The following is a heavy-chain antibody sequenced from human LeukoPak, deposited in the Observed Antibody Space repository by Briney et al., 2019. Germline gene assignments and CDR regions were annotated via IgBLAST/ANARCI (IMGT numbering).Heavy chain of an antibody. CDR3: ARRPVAAEYFQH. Sequence: GGSLRLSCTGSGFSFTNYAMHWVRQAPGEGLEWVAVISYDESKIYYADSVKGRFTISRDLSTKTLYLQMNSLTTEDTAMYFCARRPVAAEYFQHWGQGTLVTVSS. D-gene: IGHD6-25*01. V-gene: IGHV3-30*03. J-gene: IGHJ1*01. CDR1: GFSFTNYA. CDR2: ISYDESKI.